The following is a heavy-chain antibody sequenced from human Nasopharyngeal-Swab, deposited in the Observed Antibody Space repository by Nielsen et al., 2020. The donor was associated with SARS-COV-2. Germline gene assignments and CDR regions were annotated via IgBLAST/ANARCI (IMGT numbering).Heavy chain of an antibody. J-gene: IGHJ5*02. Sequence: GESLKISCAASGFTFSSYSMNWVRQAPGKGLEWVANIKQDGSEKYYVDSVKGRFTTSRDNAKNSLYLQMNSLRAEDTAVYYCARSAARSWFDPWGQGTLVTVSS. CDR1: GFTFSSYS. CDR2: IKQDGSEK. D-gene: IGHD6-6*01. CDR3: ARSAARSWFDP. V-gene: IGHV3-7*01.